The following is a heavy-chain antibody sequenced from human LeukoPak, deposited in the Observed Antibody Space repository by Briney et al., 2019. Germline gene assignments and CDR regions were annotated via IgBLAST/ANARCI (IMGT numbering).Heavy chain of an antibody. CDR2: ISYDGSNK. CDR3: ARDPRGFLEWPISLPFDY. V-gene: IGHV3-30-3*01. J-gene: IGHJ4*02. CDR1: GFTFSSYA. D-gene: IGHD3-3*01. Sequence: GGSLRLSCAASGFTFSSYAMHWVRQAPGKGLEWVAVISYDGSNKYYADSVKGRFTISRDNSKNTLHLQMNSLRAEDTAVYYCARDPRGFLEWPISLPFDYWGQGTLVTVSS.